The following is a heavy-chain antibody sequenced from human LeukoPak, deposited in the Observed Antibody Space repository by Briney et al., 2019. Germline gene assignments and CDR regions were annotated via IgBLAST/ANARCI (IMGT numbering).Heavy chain of an antibody. CDR3: ARGADTGYSSDS. J-gene: IGHJ5*02. CDR1: RFTFSSHN. CDR2: ISDSSTTI. V-gene: IGHV3-48*01. D-gene: IGHD6-19*01. Sequence: GGSLRLSCAASRFTFSSHNMHWVRQAPGKGLEWVSYISDSSTTIYYADSVKGRFTISRDNARNSLYLQMNSLRAEDTAVYYCARGADTGYSSDSWGQGTLVTVSS.